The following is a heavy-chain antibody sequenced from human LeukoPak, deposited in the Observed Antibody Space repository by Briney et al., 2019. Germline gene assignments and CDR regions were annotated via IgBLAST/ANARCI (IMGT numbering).Heavy chain of an antibody. CDR2: ISNSGGST. Sequence: GGSLRLSCAASGFTFRTYAMTWVRQAPGKGLEWVSAISNSGGSTYYADSVKGRFTISRDNAKNSLYLQMNSLRAEDTAVYYCARVVAAAGTGAAFDIWGQGTMVTVSS. CDR1: GFTFRTYA. D-gene: IGHD6-13*01. J-gene: IGHJ3*02. V-gene: IGHV3-21*01. CDR3: ARVVAAAGTGAAFDI.